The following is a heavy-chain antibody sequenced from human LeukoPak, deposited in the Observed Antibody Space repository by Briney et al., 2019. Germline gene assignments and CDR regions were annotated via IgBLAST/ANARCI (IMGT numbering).Heavy chain of an antibody. CDR3: SRDDGPFGGVRFDH. D-gene: IGHD3-16*01. Sequence: AAVKVSCKASGYTFTAYGISGVRQAPGQGLEGMGWISANNGNTNYAQKVQGRVTMTRDTSTSTAYMELRSLRYDDPAVYSCSRDDGPFGGVRFDHWGQGTLVTVSS. J-gene: IGHJ4*02. CDR2: ISANNGNT. V-gene: IGHV1-18*01. CDR1: GYTFTAYG.